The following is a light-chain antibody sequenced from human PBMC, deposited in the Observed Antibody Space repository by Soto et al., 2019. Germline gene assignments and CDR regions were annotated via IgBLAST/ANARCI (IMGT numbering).Light chain of an antibody. CDR3: QQRNVWPPIT. J-gene: IGKJ5*01. CDR2: DTS. Sequence: LFTQYPATLSLSPGESAILSCRASESVNYYLGWYQQKPGQAPRLLIYDTSNRATGVPDRFGGSRSGTEFTLTINSLEPEDFAVYYCQQRNVWPPITSGQGTRLVIK. CDR1: ESVNYY. V-gene: IGKV3-11*01.